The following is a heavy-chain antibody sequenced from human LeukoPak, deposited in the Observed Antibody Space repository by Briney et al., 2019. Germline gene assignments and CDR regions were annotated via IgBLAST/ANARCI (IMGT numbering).Heavy chain of an antibody. CDR3: AILIVSAANLDY. CDR1: GFSFSTYG. V-gene: IGHV3-30*02. Sequence: GGSLRLSCAASGFSFSTYGMHWVRQAPGKGLEWVAFIRNDGGNTYYADSVKGRFTISRDNSKNTLYLQMNSLRAEDTAMYYCAILIVSAANLDYWGQGTLVTVSS. CDR2: IRNDGGNT. J-gene: IGHJ4*02. D-gene: IGHD2-2*01.